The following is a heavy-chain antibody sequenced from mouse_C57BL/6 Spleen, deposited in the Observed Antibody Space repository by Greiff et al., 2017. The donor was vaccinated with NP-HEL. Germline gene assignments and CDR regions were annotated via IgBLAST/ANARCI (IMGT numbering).Heavy chain of an antibody. J-gene: IGHJ4*01. CDR2: IDPETGGT. CDR3: TSWGTGVGRGYAMGY. Sequence: QVQLQQSGAELVRPGASVTLSCKASGYTFTDYEMHWVKQTPVHGLEWIGAIDPETGGTAYNQKFKGKAILTADKSSSTAYMELRSLTSEDSAVYYCTSWGTGVGRGYAMGYWGQGASVTDSS. V-gene: IGHV1-15*01. CDR1: GYTFTDYE. D-gene: IGHD2-14*01.